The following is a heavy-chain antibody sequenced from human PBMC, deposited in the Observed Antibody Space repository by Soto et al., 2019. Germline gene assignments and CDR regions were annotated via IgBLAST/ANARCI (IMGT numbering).Heavy chain of an antibody. CDR2: FSLSGTT. D-gene: IGHD2-8*02. Sequence: SETLSLTCTVSGASITGSSYWSWIRQPAGKGLEWIGRFSLSGTTSYNPSLRSRVTMSADVSKNQFSLRLTSVTAADTALYYCARGMTPPGAPAWYYFDSWGQGTLVTVST. CDR3: ARGMTPPGAPAWYYFDS. V-gene: IGHV4-4*07. CDR1: GASITGSSY. J-gene: IGHJ4*02.